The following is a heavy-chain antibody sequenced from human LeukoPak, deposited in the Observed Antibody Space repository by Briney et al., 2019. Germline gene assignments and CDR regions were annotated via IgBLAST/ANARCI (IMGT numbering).Heavy chain of an antibody. CDR3: ARGFFSSEPRVDY. CDR1: GGSVSSGSYF. Sequence: SETLSLTCTVSGGSVSSGSYFWSWIRQPPGKELEWIGYIYYSGRTNYNPSLKSRVTLSVDTSKNQFSLKLSSVTAADTAVYYCARGFFSSEPRVDYSGQGILVTVSS. D-gene: IGHD6-19*01. J-gene: IGHJ4*02. V-gene: IGHV4-61*01. CDR2: IYYSGRT.